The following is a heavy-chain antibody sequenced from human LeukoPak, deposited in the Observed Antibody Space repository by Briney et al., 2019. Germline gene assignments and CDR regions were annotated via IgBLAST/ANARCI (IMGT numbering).Heavy chain of an antibody. CDR1: GGSFSGYY. J-gene: IGHJ4*02. D-gene: IGHD6-13*01. CDR3: ARGYSSSRGSDY. CDR2: INHSGCT. Sequence: SETLSLTCAVYGGSFSGYYWSWIRQPPGKGLEWIGEINHSGCTNYNPSLKSRVTISVDTSKNQFSLKLSSVTAADTAVYYCARGYSSSRGSDYWGQGTLVTVSS. V-gene: IGHV4-34*01.